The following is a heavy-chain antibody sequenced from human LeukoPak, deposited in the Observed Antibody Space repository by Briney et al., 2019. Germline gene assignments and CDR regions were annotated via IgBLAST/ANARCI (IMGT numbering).Heavy chain of an antibody. D-gene: IGHD3-10*01. CDR3: ARAHYPHWYLDL. J-gene: IGHJ2*01. Sequence: PSETLSLTCTVSGDSISSGGFYWSWIRQHPGKGLEWIGYIYYSGSTYYNPSLMSRITILLDTSKNQFSLKLSSMTSADTAVYYYARAHYPHWYLDLWGRGTLVTVSS. CDR1: GDSISSGGFY. V-gene: IGHV4-31*03. CDR2: IYYSGST.